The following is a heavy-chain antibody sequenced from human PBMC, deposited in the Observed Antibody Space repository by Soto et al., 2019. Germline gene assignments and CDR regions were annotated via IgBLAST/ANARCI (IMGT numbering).Heavy chain of an antibody. J-gene: IGHJ4*02. D-gene: IGHD4-4*01. CDR3: ARKVDVNYDYFDS. CDR2: INTKTGNP. V-gene: IGHV7-4-1*01. Sequence: QVQLVQSGSDLKKPGTSVKVSCKASGYTFTRNPINWVRQAPGQGLEWMGWINTKTGNPTYARDFTGRFVFSLDTSVSTAYRQIYSLRPEDTAVYFCARKVDVNYDYFDSWGQGTLVTVSS. CDR1: GYTFTRNP.